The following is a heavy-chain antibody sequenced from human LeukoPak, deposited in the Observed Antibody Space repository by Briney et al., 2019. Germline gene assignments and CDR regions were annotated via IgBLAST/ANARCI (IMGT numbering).Heavy chain of an antibody. CDR3: ARGQTTVLTHPRVYFYYMDV. J-gene: IGHJ6*03. CDR1: GFDIAGNY. CDR2: IWYDGSNK. D-gene: IGHD4-23*01. V-gene: IGHV3-33*08. Sequence: GGSLRLSCAASGFDIAGNYMSWVRQAPGKGLEWVAVIWYDGSNKYYADSVKGRFTISRDNSKNTLYLQMNSLRAEDTAVYYCARGQTTVLTHPRVYFYYMDVWGKGTTVTVSS.